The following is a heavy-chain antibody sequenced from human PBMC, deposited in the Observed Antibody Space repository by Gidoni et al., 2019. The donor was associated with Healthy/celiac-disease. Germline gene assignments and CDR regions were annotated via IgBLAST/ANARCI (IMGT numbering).Heavy chain of an antibody. CDR1: GFTFSSYA. J-gene: IGHJ6*02. CDR3: ARRERLWFGVGYYYGMDV. CDR2: ISGSGGST. Sequence: EVQLLESGGGLVQPGGSLRLSCAASGFTFSSYAMSWVRQAPGKGLGWVSAISGSGGSTYYADSVKGRFTISRDNSKNTLYLQMNSLRAEDTAVYYCARRERLWFGVGYYYGMDVWGQGTTVTVSS. D-gene: IGHD3-10*01. V-gene: IGHV3-23*01.